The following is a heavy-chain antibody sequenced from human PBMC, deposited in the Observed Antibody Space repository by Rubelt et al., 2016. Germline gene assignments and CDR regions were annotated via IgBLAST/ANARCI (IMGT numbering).Heavy chain of an antibody. Sequence: QVQLVQSGAEVKKPGSSVKVSCKASGGTFSSYAISWVRQAPGQGLEWMGGIIPILGIANSAQKFQAGVRMPADKSTGTAYMELSSLRAEDTAVYYCASLQYSSGWYSDYWGQGTLVTVSS. CDR3: ASLQYSSGWYSDY. CDR2: IIPILGIA. D-gene: IGHD6-19*01. V-gene: IGHV1-69*04. CDR1: GGTFSSYA. J-gene: IGHJ4*02.